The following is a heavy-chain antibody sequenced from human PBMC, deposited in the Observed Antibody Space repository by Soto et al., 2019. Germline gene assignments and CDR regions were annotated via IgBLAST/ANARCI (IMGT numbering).Heavy chain of an antibody. J-gene: IGHJ6*02. V-gene: IGHV1-69*12. D-gene: IGHD2-15*01. CDR2: IIPIFGTA. Sequence: QVQLVQSGAEVKKPGSSVKVSCKASGGTFSSYAISWVRQAPGQGLEWMGGIIPIFGTANYAQKFQGRVTITADESTGTAYMERSSLRSEDTAVYYCARVWKGYCSGGSCYPYYGMDVWGQGTTVTVSS. CDR1: GGTFSSYA. CDR3: ARVWKGYCSGGSCYPYYGMDV.